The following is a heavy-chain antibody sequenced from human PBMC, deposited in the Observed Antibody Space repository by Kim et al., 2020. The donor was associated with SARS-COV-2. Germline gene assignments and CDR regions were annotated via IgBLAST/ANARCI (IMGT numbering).Heavy chain of an antibody. Sequence: SETLSLTCVVYGGSFNGYFWGWIRQPPGEGLEWIGEINYSGTTNYNPSLKSRVTISLDTSKKQFSLKVNSVTAADTAMYYCVRDLTGAGPFIDYWGQGTLVTVSS. J-gene: IGHJ4*02. V-gene: IGHV4-34*01. CDR3: VRDLTGAGPFIDY. CDR1: GGSFNGYF. D-gene: IGHD6-13*01. CDR2: INYSGTT.